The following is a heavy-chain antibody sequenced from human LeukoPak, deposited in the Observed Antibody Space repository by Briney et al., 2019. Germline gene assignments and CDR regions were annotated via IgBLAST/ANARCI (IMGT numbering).Heavy chain of an antibody. CDR2: ISYTGST. D-gene: IGHD3-16*02. V-gene: IGHV4-59*08. J-gene: IGHJ4*02. CDR3: ASVRGLGVITPYLDY. Sequence: TSETLSLTCTVSGGSINSDHWSWIRQPPGKGLEWIGCISYTGSTHYNPSLKSRVTILVDTSKNHFSLKLSSGTAADTAVYYCASVRGLGVITPYLDYWGQGTLVTVSS. CDR1: GGSINSDH.